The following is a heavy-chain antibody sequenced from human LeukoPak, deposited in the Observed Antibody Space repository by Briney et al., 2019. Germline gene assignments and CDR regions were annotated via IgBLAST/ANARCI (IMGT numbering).Heavy chain of an antibody. Sequence: GGSLRLSCAASGFTFSSYAMHWVRQAPGKGLEWVAVISYDGSNKYYADSVKGRFTISRDNSKNTLYLQMNSLRAEDTAVYYCARDHCSSTSCQSLGKKLRTGGDYWGQGTLVTVSS. J-gene: IGHJ4*02. CDR1: GFTFSSYA. D-gene: IGHD2-2*01. CDR2: ISYDGSNK. CDR3: ARDHCSSTSCQSLGKKLRTGGDY. V-gene: IGHV3-30*04.